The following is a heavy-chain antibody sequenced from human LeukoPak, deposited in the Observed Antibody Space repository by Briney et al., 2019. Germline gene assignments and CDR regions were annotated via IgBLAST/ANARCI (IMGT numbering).Heavy chain of an antibody. V-gene: IGHV4-34*01. D-gene: IGHD3-10*01. CDR2: INHSGST. CDR1: GGSFSGYY. Sequence: SETLSLTCAVYGGSFSGYYWSWIHQPPGKGLEWIGEINHSGSTNYNPSLKSRVTISVDTSKNQFSLKLSSVTAADTAVYYCARRRLLWFGDPRGNYFDYWGQGTLVTVSS. J-gene: IGHJ4*02. CDR3: ARRRLLWFGDPRGNYFDY.